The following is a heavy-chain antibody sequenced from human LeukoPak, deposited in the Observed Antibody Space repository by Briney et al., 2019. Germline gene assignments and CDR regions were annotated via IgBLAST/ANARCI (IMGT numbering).Heavy chain of an antibody. V-gene: IGHV4-31*03. D-gene: IGHD2-2*02. Sequence: SETLSLTCTVSGGSISSGGYYRSWSPQHPGKGLERIEYIYYSGSTYYNPSLKSGITISVDTCKNQLSLMLSSVTAVDTAVYYCARDRCSSTSCYTLGWDFDLWGRGTLVTVSS. CDR3: ARDRCSSTSCYTLGWDFDL. CDR1: GGSISSGGYY. CDR2: IYYSGST. J-gene: IGHJ2*01.